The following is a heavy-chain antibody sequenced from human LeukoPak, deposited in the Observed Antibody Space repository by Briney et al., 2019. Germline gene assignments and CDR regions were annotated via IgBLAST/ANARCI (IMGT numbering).Heavy chain of an antibody. CDR3: ARDSEHGGLY. CDR2: IYTSGST. CDR1: GGSISSHY. J-gene: IGHJ4*02. D-gene: IGHD2-15*01. Sequence: SETLSLTCTVPGGSISSHYWNWIRQPAGKGLEWIGRIYTSGSTNYNPSLKSRVTLSVDTSKNQFSLKLNSVTAADTAVYYCARDSEHGGLYWGQGTLVTVSS. V-gene: IGHV4-4*07.